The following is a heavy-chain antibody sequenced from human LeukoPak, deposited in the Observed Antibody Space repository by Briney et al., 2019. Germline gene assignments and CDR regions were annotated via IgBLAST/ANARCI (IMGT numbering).Heavy chain of an antibody. CDR2: ISYDGSNK. Sequence: PGRSLRLSCAASGFTFSSYGMHWVRQAPGKGLEWVAVISYDGSNKYYADSVKGRFTISRDNSKNTLYLQMNSLRAEDTAVYYCVRMGRYGDYDYWGQGTLVTVSS. V-gene: IGHV3-30*03. CDR3: VRMGRYGDYDY. J-gene: IGHJ4*02. D-gene: IGHD4-17*01. CDR1: GFTFSSYG.